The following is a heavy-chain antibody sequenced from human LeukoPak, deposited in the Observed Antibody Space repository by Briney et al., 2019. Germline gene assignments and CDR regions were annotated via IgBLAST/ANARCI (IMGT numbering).Heavy chain of an antibody. CDR2: ISSSSSTI. Sequence: PGGSLRLSCAASGFTFSSYSMTWVRQAPGKGLEWVSYISSSSSTIYYADSVKGRFTISRDNAKNSLYLQMNSLRAEDTAVYYCARGGGYSGYHDVYYFDYWGQGTLVTVSS. CDR3: ARGGGYSGYHDVYYFDY. J-gene: IGHJ4*02. CDR1: GFTFSSYS. D-gene: IGHD5-12*01. V-gene: IGHV3-48*01.